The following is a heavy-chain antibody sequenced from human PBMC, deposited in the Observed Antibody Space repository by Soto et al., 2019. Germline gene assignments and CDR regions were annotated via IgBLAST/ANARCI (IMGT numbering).Heavy chain of an antibody. CDR1: GYSCTNYW. J-gene: IGHJ4*02. CDR2: IYPGDSDT. D-gene: IGHD3-10*01. CDR3: ARHFGSGSYLPDY. V-gene: IGHV5-51*01. Sequence: GESLKISCKGSGYSCTNYWICWVRQMPGKGLEWMGIIYPGDSDTRYSPSFQGQVTISADKSISTAYLQWSSLKASDTAMYYCARHFGSGSYLPDYWGQGTLVTVSS.